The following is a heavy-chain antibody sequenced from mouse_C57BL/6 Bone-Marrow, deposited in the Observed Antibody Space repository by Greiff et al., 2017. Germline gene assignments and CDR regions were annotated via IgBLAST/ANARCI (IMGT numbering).Heavy chain of an antibody. D-gene: IGHD2-3*01. J-gene: IGHJ4*01. V-gene: IGHV5-9-1*02. Sequence: EVQLVESGEGLVKPGGSLKLSCAASGFTFSSYAMSWVRQTPEKRLEWVAYISSGGDYIYYADTVQGRFTISRDNARNTLYLQMSSLKSEDTAMYYCTREGWLLDYAMDYWGQGTSVTVSS. CDR2: ISSGGDYI. CDR3: TREGWLLDYAMDY. CDR1: GFTFSSYA.